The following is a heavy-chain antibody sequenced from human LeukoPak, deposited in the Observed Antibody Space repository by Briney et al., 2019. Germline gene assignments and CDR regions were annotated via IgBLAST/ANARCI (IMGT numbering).Heavy chain of an antibody. V-gene: IGHV4-61*02. CDR1: GGSISSGSYY. D-gene: IGHD6-19*01. CDR2: IYTSGST. Sequence: KASETLSLTCTVSGGSISSGSYYWSWIRQPAGKGLEWIGRIYTSGSTNYNPSLKSRVTISVDTSKNQFSLKLSSVTAADTAVYYCARASWYSSGWYFDYWGQGTLVTVSS. CDR3: ARASWYSSGWYFDY. J-gene: IGHJ4*02.